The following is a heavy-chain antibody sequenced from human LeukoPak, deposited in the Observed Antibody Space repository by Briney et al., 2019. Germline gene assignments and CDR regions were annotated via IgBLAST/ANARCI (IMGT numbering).Heavy chain of an antibody. CDR3: ARDEIFGVGTHFDY. CDR1: GYTFTDYG. D-gene: IGHD3-3*01. Sequence: ASVKVSCKTSGYTFTDYGMSWVRQAPGQGLEWMGWISVYNVNTNYVQKFQGRVTMTRDTSTNTVYMELTSLTSDDTAVYFCARDEIFGVGTHFDYWGQGTLVIVSS. CDR2: ISVYNVNT. V-gene: IGHV1-18*01. J-gene: IGHJ4*02.